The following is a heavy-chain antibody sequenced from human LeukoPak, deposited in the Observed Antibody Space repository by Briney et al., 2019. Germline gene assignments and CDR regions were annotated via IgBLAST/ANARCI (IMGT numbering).Heavy chain of an antibody. CDR1: GFTFSSYA. CDR3: ARSPPVARGSKFTGWYPGSFDY. CDR2: ISGSGGST. D-gene: IGHD1-26*01. J-gene: IGHJ4*02. V-gene: IGHV3-23*01. Sequence: PGGSLRLSCAASGFTFSSYAMSWVRQAPGKGLEWVSAISGSGGSTYYADSVKGRFTISRDNSKNSLYLQMNSLRAEDTAVYYCARSPPVARGSKFTGWYPGSFDYWGQGTLVTVSS.